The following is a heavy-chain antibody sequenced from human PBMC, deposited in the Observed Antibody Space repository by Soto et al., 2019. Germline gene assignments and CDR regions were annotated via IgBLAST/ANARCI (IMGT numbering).Heavy chain of an antibody. CDR1: GYNFSDYY. CDR3: AREISRGGTLNWFDP. D-gene: IGHD2-15*01. Sequence: QVQLVQSAAEVKKPGASVKVSCKASGYNFSDYYIHWVRQAPGQGLEWLGWVSPKSGGTNYAQKFKVRVTMTRDPSSNTVYMDLSGLKSDDTAVFYCAREISRGGTLNWFDPWGQGTLVTVSS. J-gene: IGHJ5*02. V-gene: IGHV1-2*02. CDR2: VSPKSGGT.